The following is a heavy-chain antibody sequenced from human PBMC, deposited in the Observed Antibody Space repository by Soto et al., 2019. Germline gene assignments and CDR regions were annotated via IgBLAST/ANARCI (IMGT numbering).Heavy chain of an antibody. CDR2: INPNSGGT. CDR3: ARGSGPMIEWH. V-gene: IGHV1-2*02. Sequence: ASVKVSCKASGYTFTGYYMHWVRQAPGQGLEWMGWINPNSGGTNYAQKFQGRVTITRDTSASTAYMELSSLRSEDTAVYYCARGSGPMIEWHWGQGTLVTVSS. J-gene: IGHJ4*02. CDR1: GYTFTGYY. D-gene: IGHD3-22*01.